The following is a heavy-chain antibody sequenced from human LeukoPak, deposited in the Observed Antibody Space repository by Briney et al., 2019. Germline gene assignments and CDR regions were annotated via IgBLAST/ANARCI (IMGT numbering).Heavy chain of an antibody. Sequence: GGSLRLSCAASGFTFSSYWMSWVRLAPGKGLEWVANIKSDGSDKYYVDSVKGRFTISRDNAKNSLYLQMNSLRAEDTAIYYCARASAVAGTRDYWGQGTLVTVSS. J-gene: IGHJ4*02. CDR2: IKSDGSDK. CDR3: ARASAVAGTRDY. CDR1: GFTFSSYW. D-gene: IGHD6-19*01. V-gene: IGHV3-7*01.